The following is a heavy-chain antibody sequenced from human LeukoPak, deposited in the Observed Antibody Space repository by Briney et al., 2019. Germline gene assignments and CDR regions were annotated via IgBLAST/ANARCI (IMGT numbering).Heavy chain of an antibody. V-gene: IGHV4-59*01. Sequence: SKTLSLTCTVSGGSISSYYWSWIRQPPGKGLEWIGYIYYSGSTNYNPSLKSRVTISVDTSKNQFSLKLSSVTAADTAVYYCASQVPAAMGHWYFDLWGRGTLVTVSS. CDR1: GGSISSYY. CDR2: IYYSGST. D-gene: IGHD2-2*01. J-gene: IGHJ2*01. CDR3: ASQVPAAMGHWYFDL.